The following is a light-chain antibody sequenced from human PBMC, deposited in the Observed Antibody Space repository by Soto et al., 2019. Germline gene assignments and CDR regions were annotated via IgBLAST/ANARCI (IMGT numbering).Light chain of an antibody. CDR1: QSISSTY. CDR2: AAS. J-gene: IGKJ2*01. V-gene: IGKV3-20*01. Sequence: SVLTQSPGTLSLSPGEGATLSCRTSQSISSTYLAWYQQRPGQAPRLLIYAASSRATGIPDRFSGSGSGTDFTLTNSRLEPEAFAVYYCQQYFGSLYTFGQGTKLEIK. CDR3: QQYFGSLYT.